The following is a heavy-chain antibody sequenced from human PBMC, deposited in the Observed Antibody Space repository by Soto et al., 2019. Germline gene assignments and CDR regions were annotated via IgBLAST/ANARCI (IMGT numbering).Heavy chain of an antibody. V-gene: IGHV3-23*01. CDR2: ISGSGGTT. CDR3: AKLVWVARGCISSPGCSSLY. Sequence: GGSLRLYCAASGFIFSTYTMTWVRQAPGKGLEWVSGISGSGGTTYYADSVKGRFAISRDNSKNTLSLQLNSLRAEDTAVYFCAKLVWVARGCISSPGCSSLYWGQGALGTVS. D-gene: IGHD3-16*01. CDR1: GFIFSTYT. J-gene: IGHJ4*02.